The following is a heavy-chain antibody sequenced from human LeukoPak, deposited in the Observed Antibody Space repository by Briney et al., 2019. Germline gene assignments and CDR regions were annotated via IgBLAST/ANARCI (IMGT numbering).Heavy chain of an antibody. V-gene: IGHV3-30*02. CDR3: AKSDGHGTGYGFHI. J-gene: IGHJ3*02. Sequence: GGSLRLSCAASGFTFNDYAMYWVRQSPGRGLEWVALIRDDGSDTYHADSVKGRFTISRDNSKNTVLLRMNSLRGEDSAIYYCAKSDGHGTGYGFHIWGQGTMVTVSS. CDR2: IRDDGSDT. D-gene: IGHD6-19*01. CDR1: GFTFNDYA.